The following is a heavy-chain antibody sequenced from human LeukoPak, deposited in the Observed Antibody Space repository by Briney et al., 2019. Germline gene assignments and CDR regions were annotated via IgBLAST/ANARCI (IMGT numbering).Heavy chain of an antibody. CDR2: IYYSGST. J-gene: IGHJ4*02. D-gene: IGHD1-26*01. V-gene: IGHV4-38-2*02. Sequence: SETLSLTCTVSGYSISSGYYWGWIRQPPGKGLEWIGSIYYSGSTYYNPSLKSRVTISVDTSKNQFSLKLSSVTAADTAVYYCARPAGEWELLPRYWGQGTLVTVSS. CDR3: ARPAGEWELLPRY. CDR1: GYSISSGYY.